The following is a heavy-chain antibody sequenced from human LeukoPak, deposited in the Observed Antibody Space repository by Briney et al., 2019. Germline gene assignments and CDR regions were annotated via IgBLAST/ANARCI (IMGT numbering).Heavy chain of an antibody. CDR2: ISAYNGNT. D-gene: IGHD6-6*01. CDR3: ARDLISIAARRHDFYYYGMDV. V-gene: IGHV1-18*01. CDR1: GYTFTSYG. Sequence: ASVKVSCKASGYTFTSYGISWVRQAPGQGLEWMGWISAYNGNTNYAQKLQGRVTMTTDTSTNTAYMELRSLRSDDTAVYYCARDLISIAARRHDFYYYGMDVWGQGTTVTVSS. J-gene: IGHJ6*02.